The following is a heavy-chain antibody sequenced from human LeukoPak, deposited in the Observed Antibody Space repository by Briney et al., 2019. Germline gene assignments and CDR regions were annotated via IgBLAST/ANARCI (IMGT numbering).Heavy chain of an antibody. V-gene: IGHV7-4-1*02. CDR1: GYTFTSYY. CDR2: IDTNTGNP. CDR3: ARDQRQISFDY. D-gene: IGHD3-3*01. J-gene: IGHJ4*02. Sequence: GASVKVSCKASGYTFTSYYMHWVRQAPGQGLEWMGWIDTNTGNPTYAQGFTGRFVFSLDTSVSTAYLQISSLKAEDTAFYYCARDQRQISFDYWGQGTLVTVSS.